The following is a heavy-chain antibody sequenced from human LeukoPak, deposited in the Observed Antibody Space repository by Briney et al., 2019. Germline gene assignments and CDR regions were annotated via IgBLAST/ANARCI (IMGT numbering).Heavy chain of an antibody. V-gene: IGHV4-59*10. D-gene: IGHD3-3*01. CDR1: GGSFSGYY. CDR3: ARGDFWSGYIDY. CDR2: IYTSGST. Sequence: SETLSLTCAVYGGSFSGYYWSWIRQPAGKGLEWIGRIYTSGSTNYNPSLKSRVTMSVDTSKNQFSLKLSSVTAADTAVYYCARGDFWSGYIDYWGQGTLVTVSS. J-gene: IGHJ4*02.